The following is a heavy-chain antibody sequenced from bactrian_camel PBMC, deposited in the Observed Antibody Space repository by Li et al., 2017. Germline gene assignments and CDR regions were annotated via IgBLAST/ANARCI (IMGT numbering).Heavy chain of an antibody. CDR2: INSGVPRA. J-gene: IGHJ4*01. CDR3: TIGGSWSD. CDR1: GFTFNNVS. D-gene: IGHD6*01. Sequence: VQLVESGGGSVQAGGSLRLSCEASGFTFNNVSMAWVRQAPGQGLEWVSTINSGVPRAYYGDSVQGRFTLSRDNAKNMVFLQLNTLTTEDTGTYYCTIGGSWSDWGQGTQVTVS. V-gene: IGHV3S40*01.